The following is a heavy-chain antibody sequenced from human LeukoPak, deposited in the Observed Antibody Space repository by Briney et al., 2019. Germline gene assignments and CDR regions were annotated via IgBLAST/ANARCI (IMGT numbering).Heavy chain of an antibody. CDR1: GGTFSSYA. V-gene: IGHV1-69*05. Sequence: SVKVSCKASGGTFSSYAISWVRQAPGQGLEWMGGIIPIFGTANYAQKFQGRVTITTDESTSTAYMELRSLRSDDTAVYYCTTSWSADYFQHWGQGTLVTVPS. D-gene: IGHD6-13*01. J-gene: IGHJ1*01. CDR2: IIPIFGTA. CDR3: TTSWSADYFQH.